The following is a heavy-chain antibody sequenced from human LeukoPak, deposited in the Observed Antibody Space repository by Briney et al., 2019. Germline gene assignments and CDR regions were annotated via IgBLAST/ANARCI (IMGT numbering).Heavy chain of an antibody. Sequence: SDTLSLTCTVSGGSISSYYWSWIRQPPGKGLEWIGYIYYSGSTNYNPSLKSRVTISVDTSKNQFSLKLSSVTAADTAVYYCARRRYYFDYWGQGTLVTVSS. V-gene: IGHV4-59*01. J-gene: IGHJ4*02. CDR2: IYYSGST. CDR1: GGSISSYY. CDR3: ARRRYYFDY.